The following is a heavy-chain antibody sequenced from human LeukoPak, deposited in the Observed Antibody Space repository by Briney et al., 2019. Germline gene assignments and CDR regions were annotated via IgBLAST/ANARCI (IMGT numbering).Heavy chain of an antibody. CDR1: GYTFTGYY. Sequence: ASVKVSCKASGYTFTGYYMHWVRQAPGQGLEWMGWINPNSGGTNYAQKFQGRVTMTRDTSISTAYMELSRLRSDDTAVYYCARDVSGYYYDSSGYYLGDYWGQGTLVTASS. V-gene: IGHV1-2*02. J-gene: IGHJ4*02. CDR3: ARDVSGYYYDSSGYYLGDY. CDR2: INPNSGGT. D-gene: IGHD3-22*01.